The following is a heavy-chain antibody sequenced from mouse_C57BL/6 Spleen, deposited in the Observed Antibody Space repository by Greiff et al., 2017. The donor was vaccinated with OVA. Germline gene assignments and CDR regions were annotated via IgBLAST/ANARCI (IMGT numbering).Heavy chain of an antibody. Sequence: QVQLQQPGAELVKPGASVSLSCTASGYTFTSYWMHWLKQRPGQGLEWIGMIHPNSGSTNYNEKFKSKATLTVDKSSSTAYMQISSLTSEDSAVYYCARGLLRDFDYWGQGTTLTVSS. CDR2: IHPNSGST. CDR1: GYTFTSYW. J-gene: IGHJ2*01. D-gene: IGHD1-1*01. CDR3: ARGLLRDFDY. V-gene: IGHV1-64*01.